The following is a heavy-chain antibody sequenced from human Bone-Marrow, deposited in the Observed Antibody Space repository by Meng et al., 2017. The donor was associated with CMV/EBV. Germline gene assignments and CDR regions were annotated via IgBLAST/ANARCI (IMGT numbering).Heavy chain of an antibody. CDR2: INPSGGST. V-gene: IGHV1-46*01. Sequence: ASVKVSCKASGYTFTSYYMHWVRQAPGQGLEWMGIINPSGGSTSYAQKFQGRVTMTRDTSTSTVYMEQSSLRSEDTAVYYCASTSSGWYSLDYWGQGTLVTVYS. J-gene: IGHJ4*02. CDR1: GYTFTSYY. D-gene: IGHD6-19*01. CDR3: ASTSSGWYSLDY.